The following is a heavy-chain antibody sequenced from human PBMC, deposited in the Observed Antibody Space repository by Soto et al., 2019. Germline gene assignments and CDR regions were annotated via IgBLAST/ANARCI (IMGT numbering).Heavy chain of an antibody. CDR2: IWYDGSNK. CDR1: GFTFSSYG. Sequence: GGSLRLSCAASGFTFSSYGMHWVRQAPGKGLEWVAVIWYDGSNKYYADSVKGRFTISRDNSKNTLYLQMNSLRAEDTAVYYCARVSYCGGDCYTGGMDVWGQGTTVTVSS. D-gene: IGHD2-21*02. V-gene: IGHV3-33*01. CDR3: ARVSYCGGDCYTGGMDV. J-gene: IGHJ6*02.